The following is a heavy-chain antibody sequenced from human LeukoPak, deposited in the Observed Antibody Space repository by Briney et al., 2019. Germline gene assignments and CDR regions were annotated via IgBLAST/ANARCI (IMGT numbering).Heavy chain of an antibody. J-gene: IGHJ5*02. V-gene: IGHV4-4*07. Sequence: PLETLSLTCTVSGGSISSYYWSWIRQPAGKGLEWIGRIFTRGRTNYNPSLKSRVTMSVDTSKNQFSLKLSSVTAADTAVYYCARGLWFDPWGQRTLVTVSS. CDR1: GGSISSYY. CDR3: ARGLWFDP. CDR2: IFTRGRT.